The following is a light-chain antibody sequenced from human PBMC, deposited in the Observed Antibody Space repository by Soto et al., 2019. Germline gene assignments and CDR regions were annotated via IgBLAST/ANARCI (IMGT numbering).Light chain of an antibody. V-gene: IGLV2-14*01. Sequence: QSALTQPASVSGSPGQSITISCTGTSSDVGAYNSVSWYQQHPGKAPKLMIYEVSNRPSGLSNRFSGSKSGNTASLTISGLQAEDEADYYCSSYTITNTYVFGTGTKLTVL. CDR1: SSDVGAYNS. CDR3: SSYTITNTYV. CDR2: EVS. J-gene: IGLJ1*01.